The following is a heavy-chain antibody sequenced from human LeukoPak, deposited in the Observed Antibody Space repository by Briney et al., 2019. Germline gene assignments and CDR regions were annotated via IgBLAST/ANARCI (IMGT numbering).Heavy chain of an antibody. CDR1: GYTFSNYG. D-gene: IGHD6-19*01. CDR3: ARDIGSGSGWREPRN. V-gene: IGHV1-18*01. CDR2: ISAYNGNT. Sequence: ASVKVSCKASGYTFSNYGVSWVRQAPGQGLEWMGWISAYNGNTNYAQKLQGRLTMTTDTSTSTAYMELRSLRSDDTAVYYCARDIGSGSGWREPRNWGQGTLVTVPS. J-gene: IGHJ4*02.